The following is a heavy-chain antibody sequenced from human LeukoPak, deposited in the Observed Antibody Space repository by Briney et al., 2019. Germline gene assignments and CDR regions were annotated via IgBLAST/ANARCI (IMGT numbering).Heavy chain of an antibody. CDR2: IYTGGST. Sequence: PGGSLRLSCAASGFSVTSNYVSWVRQAPGKGLEWVSVIYTGGSTLYADSVKGRFTISRDNAKKSLYLQMNSLRAEDTAVYYCARSSVVATSRLFDYWGQGTLVTVSS. V-gene: IGHV3-53*01. D-gene: IGHD5-12*01. CDR3: ARSSVVATSRLFDY. CDR1: GFSVTSNY. J-gene: IGHJ4*02.